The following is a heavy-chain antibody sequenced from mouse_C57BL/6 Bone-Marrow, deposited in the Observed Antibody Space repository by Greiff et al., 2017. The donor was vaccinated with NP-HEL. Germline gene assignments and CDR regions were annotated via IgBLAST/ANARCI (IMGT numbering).Heavy chain of an antibody. Sequence: EVKLQESGPELVKPGASVKISCKASGYSFTGYYMNWVKQSPEKSLEWIGEINPSTGGTTYNQKFKAKATLTVDKSSSTAYMQLKSLTSEDSAVYYCARRLDVWGTGTTVTVSS. J-gene: IGHJ1*03. V-gene: IGHV1-42*01. CDR2: INPSTGGT. CDR3: ARRLDV. CDR1: GYSFTGYY.